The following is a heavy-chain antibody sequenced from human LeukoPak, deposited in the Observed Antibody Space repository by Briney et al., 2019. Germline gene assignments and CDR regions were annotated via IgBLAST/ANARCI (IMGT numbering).Heavy chain of an antibody. Sequence: PGGSLRLSCAASGFTVSSNYMSWVRQAPGKGLEWVSVIYSGGSTYYADSVKGRFTISRDNSKNTLYLQMNSLRAEDTAVYYCARDSGLTSGSYHFDYWGQGTLVTVSS. J-gene: IGHJ4*02. CDR2: IYSGGST. CDR3: ARDSGLTSGSYHFDY. CDR1: GFTVSSNY. D-gene: IGHD1-26*01. V-gene: IGHV3-53*01.